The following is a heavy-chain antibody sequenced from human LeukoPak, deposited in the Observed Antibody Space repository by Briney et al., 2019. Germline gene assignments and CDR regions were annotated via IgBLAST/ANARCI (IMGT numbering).Heavy chain of an antibody. CDR1: GYSISSGYY. Sequence: KPSETLSLTCTVSGYSISSGYYWGWIRQPPGKGLEWIGSIYHSGSTYCNPSLKSRVTISVDTSKNQFSLKLSSVTAADTAVYYCARDFSSWSIDYWGQGTLVTVSS. CDR2: IYHSGST. J-gene: IGHJ4*02. CDR3: ARDFSSWSIDY. D-gene: IGHD6-13*01. V-gene: IGHV4-38-2*02.